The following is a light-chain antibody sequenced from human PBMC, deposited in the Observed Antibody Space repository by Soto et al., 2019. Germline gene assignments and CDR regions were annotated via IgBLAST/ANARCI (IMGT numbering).Light chain of an antibody. J-gene: IGLJ1*01. Sequence: QSALTQPASVSGSPGQSITISCTGTNSDVGGYDRVSWYQHHPGKAPKLLIFEVYNRPSGISDRFSGSKSGDTASLTISGLQAEDEADYYCCSYAGSLYVFGTGTKVTVL. CDR3: CSYAGSLYV. CDR2: EVY. CDR1: NSDVGGYDR. V-gene: IGLV2-23*02.